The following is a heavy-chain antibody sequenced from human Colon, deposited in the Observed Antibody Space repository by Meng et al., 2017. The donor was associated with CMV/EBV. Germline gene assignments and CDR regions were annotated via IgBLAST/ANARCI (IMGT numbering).Heavy chain of an antibody. D-gene: IGHD2-2*01. CDR2: ISGSGGST. Sequence: GGSLRLSCAASGFTFSSYAMSWVRQAPGKGLEWVSAISGSGGSTYYADSVKGRFTISRDNSKNTLYLQMNSLRAEDTAVYYCAIRKWRSTSRFYGMDVWGQGTTVTVSS. CDR3: AIRKWRSTSRFYGMDV. J-gene: IGHJ6*02. CDR1: GFTFSSYA. V-gene: IGHV3-23*01.